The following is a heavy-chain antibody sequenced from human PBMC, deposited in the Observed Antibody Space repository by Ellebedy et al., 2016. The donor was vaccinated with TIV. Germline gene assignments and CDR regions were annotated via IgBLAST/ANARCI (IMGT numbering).Heavy chain of an antibody. Sequence: PGGSLRLSCAASGFTFSSYGMHWVRQAPGKGLEWVAVISYDGSNKYYADSVKGRFTISRDNSKNTLYLQMNSLRAEDTAVYYCARGPWRFGELFYRIYYYYGMDVWGQGTTVTVSS. CDR3: ARGPWRFGELFYRIYYYYGMDV. D-gene: IGHD3-10*01. V-gene: IGHV3-30*03. CDR2: ISYDGSNK. CDR1: GFTFSSYG. J-gene: IGHJ6*02.